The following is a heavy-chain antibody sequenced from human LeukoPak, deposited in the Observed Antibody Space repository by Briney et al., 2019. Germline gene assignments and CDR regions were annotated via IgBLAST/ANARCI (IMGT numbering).Heavy chain of an antibody. Sequence: GESLKISCKGSGYSFSSQWIGWVRQMPGKGLEWMGVIYPADSDTRNSPSFQGQVTISADKSISTAYLRWRSLKASDTAMYYCATSPYCSGGSCYLSAYWGQGTLVTVSS. CDR3: ATSPYCSGGSCYLSAY. V-gene: IGHV5-51*01. CDR2: IYPADSDT. D-gene: IGHD2-15*01. J-gene: IGHJ4*02. CDR1: GYSFSSQW.